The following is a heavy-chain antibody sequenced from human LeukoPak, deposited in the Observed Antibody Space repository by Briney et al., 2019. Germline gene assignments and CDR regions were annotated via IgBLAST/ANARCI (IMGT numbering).Heavy chain of an antibody. J-gene: IGHJ4*02. CDR3: VKDLDPSWSSALLGY. Sequence: PGGSLRLSCAASGFTFSNYAMTWVRQAPGKGLEWVSSISGGGGGTYYANSVKGRFTISRDNSKNTLYLQMSSLRAEDTAVYYCVKDLDPSWSSALLGYWGQGTLVTVSS. V-gene: IGHV3-23*01. D-gene: IGHD7-27*01. CDR1: GFTFSNYA. CDR2: ISGGGGGT.